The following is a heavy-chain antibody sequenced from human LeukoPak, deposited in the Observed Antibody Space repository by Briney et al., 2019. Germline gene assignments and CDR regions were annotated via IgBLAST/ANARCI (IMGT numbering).Heavy chain of an antibody. CDR3: AAGYCSSTSCYADYYYGMDV. J-gene: IGHJ6*02. V-gene: IGHV1-2*02. CDR2: INPNSGGT. Sequence: ASVKVSCKASGYTFTGYYMHWVRQAPGQGLEWMGWINPNSGGTNYAQKFQGGVTMTRDTSISTAYMELSRLRSDDTAVYYCAAGYCSSTSCYADYYYGMDVWGQGTTVTVSS. CDR1: GYTFTGYY. D-gene: IGHD2-2*01.